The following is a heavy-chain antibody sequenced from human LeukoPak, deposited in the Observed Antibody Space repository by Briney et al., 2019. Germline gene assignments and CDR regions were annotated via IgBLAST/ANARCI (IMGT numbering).Heavy chain of an antibody. CDR1: GGTFSSYA. CDR2: IIPIFGTA. V-gene: IGHV1-69*05. CDR3: ASPTRDGYSDAFDI. Sequence: SSVKVSCKASGGTFSSYATSWVRQAPGQGLEWMGGIIPIFGTANYAQKFQGRVTITTDESTSTAYMELSSLRSEDTAVYYCASPTRDGYSDAFDIWGQGTMVTVSS. D-gene: IGHD5-24*01. J-gene: IGHJ3*02.